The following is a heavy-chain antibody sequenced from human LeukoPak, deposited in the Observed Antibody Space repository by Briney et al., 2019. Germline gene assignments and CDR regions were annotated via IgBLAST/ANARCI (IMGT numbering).Heavy chain of an antibody. V-gene: IGHV3-11*06. CDR1: GFTFSDYY. Sequence: KPGGSLGLSCAASGFTFSDYYMSWIRKAPGKGLEWVSYISSSSSYTNYADSVKGRFTISRDNAKNSLYLQMNSLRAEDTAVYYCARHLRGAYYYGSGRADYGMDVWGKGTTVTVSS. CDR2: ISSSSSYT. D-gene: IGHD3-10*01. CDR3: ARHLRGAYYYGSGRADYGMDV. J-gene: IGHJ6*04.